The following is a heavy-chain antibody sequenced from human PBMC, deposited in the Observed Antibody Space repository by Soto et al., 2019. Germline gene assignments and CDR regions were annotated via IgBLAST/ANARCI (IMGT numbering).Heavy chain of an antibody. CDR2: IKTDSGDT. J-gene: IGHJ4*02. CDR1: RYTFTTYD. D-gene: IGHD6-25*01. Sequence: QVQLVQSGAEVKRPGASVRVSCRGSRYTFTTYDIYWVRQAPGQGLEWMGWIKTDSGDTTYSQKFQGRVTMTRDTSISTAYMELNNLLSDDTAVYYCARRSRPIEYWGRGTLVTVSS. V-gene: IGHV1-2*02. CDR3: ARRSRPIEY.